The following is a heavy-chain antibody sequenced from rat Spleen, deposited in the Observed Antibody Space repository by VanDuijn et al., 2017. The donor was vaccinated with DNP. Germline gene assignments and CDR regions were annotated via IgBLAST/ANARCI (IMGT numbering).Heavy chain of an antibody. Sequence: EVQLVESGGGLVQPGRSLKLSCVAAGFTFSDYNMAWVRQAPKKGLEWVATIIYDSSDTYYGDSVKGRFTISRDNAKSTLYLQMDSLRSEDTATYYCARHTLDAWGQGTSVTVSS. CDR3: ARHTLDA. V-gene: IGHV5-7*01. D-gene: IGHD1-4*01. J-gene: IGHJ4*01. CDR2: IIYDSSDT. CDR1: GFTFSDYN.